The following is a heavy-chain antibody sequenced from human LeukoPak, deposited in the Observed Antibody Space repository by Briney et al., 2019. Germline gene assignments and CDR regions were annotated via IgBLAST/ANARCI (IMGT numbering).Heavy chain of an antibody. CDR2: ISAYNGNT. CDR1: GYTFTSYG. J-gene: IGHJ3*02. Sequence: ASVKVSCKASGYTFTSYGISWVRQAPGQGLEWMGWISAYNGNTNYAQKLQGRVTMTTDTSTSTAYMELRSLRSDDTAVYYCARDWMRGDYGFWSGYYGDAFDIWGQGTMVTVSS. CDR3: ARDWMRGDYGFWSGYYGDAFDI. D-gene: IGHD3-3*01. V-gene: IGHV1-18*01.